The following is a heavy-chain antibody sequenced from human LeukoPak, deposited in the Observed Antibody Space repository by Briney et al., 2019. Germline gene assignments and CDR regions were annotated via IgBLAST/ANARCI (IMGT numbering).Heavy chain of an antibody. J-gene: IGHJ6*02. V-gene: IGHV4-59*01. CDR1: GGSISSYY. D-gene: IGHD4-23*01. CDR3: ACLGGRSRYYGMDV. Sequence: SETLSLTCTVSGGSISSYYWSWIRQPPGKGLEWIGYIYYSGSTNYNPSLKSRVTISVDTSKNQFSLKLSSVTAADTAVYYCACLGGRSRYYGMDVWGQGTTVTASS. CDR2: IYYSGST.